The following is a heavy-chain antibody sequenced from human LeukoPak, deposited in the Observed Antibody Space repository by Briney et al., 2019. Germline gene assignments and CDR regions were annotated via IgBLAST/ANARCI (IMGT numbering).Heavy chain of an antibody. CDR2: IYWDDDK. CDR1: GFSLSTSGVG. Sequence: SGPTLVKPTQTLTLTCTFSGFSLSTSGVGVGWIRQPPGKAPEWPALIYWDDDKRYSPSLKSRLTITKDTSKNQVVLTMTNVDPLDTATYYCANRRGTSGWSEGYFDYWGQGTLVTVSS. D-gene: IGHD6-19*01. CDR3: ANRRGTSGWSEGYFDY. J-gene: IGHJ4*02. V-gene: IGHV2-5*02.